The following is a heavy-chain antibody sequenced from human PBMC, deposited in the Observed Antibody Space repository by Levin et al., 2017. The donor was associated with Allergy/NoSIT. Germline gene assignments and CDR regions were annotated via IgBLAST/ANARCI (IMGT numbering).Heavy chain of an antibody. CDR2: INPSGGST. V-gene: IGHV1-46*01. CDR1: GYTFTSYY. D-gene: IGHD6-13*01. J-gene: IGHJ3*02. CDR3: ARMITGYSSSWHNTGAFDI. Sequence: GESLKISCKASGYTFTSYYMHWVRQAPGQGLEWMGIINPSGGSTSYAQKFQGRVTMTRDTSTSTVYMELSSLRSEDTAVYYCARMITGYSSSWHNTGAFDIWGQGTMVTVSS.